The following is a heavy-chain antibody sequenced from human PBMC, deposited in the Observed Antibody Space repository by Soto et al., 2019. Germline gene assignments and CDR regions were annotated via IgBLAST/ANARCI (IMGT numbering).Heavy chain of an antibody. CDR1: GYTFTGYY. Sequence: ASVKVSCKASGYTFTGYYMHWVRQAPGQGLEWMGWINPNSGGTNYAQKFQGWVTMTRDTSISTAYMELSRLRSDDTAVYYCARGPYDILTGYRAFDIWGQGTMVTVSS. J-gene: IGHJ3*02. CDR3: ARGPYDILTGYRAFDI. CDR2: INPNSGGT. V-gene: IGHV1-2*04. D-gene: IGHD3-9*01.